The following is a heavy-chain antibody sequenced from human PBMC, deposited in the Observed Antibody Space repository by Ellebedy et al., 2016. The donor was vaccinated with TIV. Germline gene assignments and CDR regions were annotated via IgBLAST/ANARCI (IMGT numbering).Heavy chain of an antibody. CDR3: ARGYCTTTNCAPAGWLDP. CDR1: RYTFTAYH. J-gene: IGHJ5*02. Sequence: AASVKVSCKASRYTFTAYHIHWVRQAPGEGLEWMGWIKPNSGDTHYAPKFHGRVTMTRDTSITTAYMELSSLRSDDTAVYYCARGYCTTTNCAPAGWLDPWGQGSLVTVSS. CDR2: IKPNSGDT. V-gene: IGHV1-2*02. D-gene: IGHD2-8*01.